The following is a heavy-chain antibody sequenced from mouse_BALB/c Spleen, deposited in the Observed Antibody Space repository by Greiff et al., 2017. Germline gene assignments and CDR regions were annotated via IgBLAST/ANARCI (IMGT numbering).Heavy chain of an antibody. Sequence: VNLVESGPGLVAPSQSLSITCTVSGFSLTGYGVNWVRQPPGKGLEWLGMIWGDGSTDYNSALKTRLSISKDNYKSQVFLKMNSLQTSDTARYYCARADYDDYDEWYFEVWGEGTTVTASS. CDR2: IWGDGST. CDR1: GFSLTGYG. V-gene: IGHV2-6-7*01. J-gene: IGHJ1*01. D-gene: IGHD2-4*01. CDR3: ARADYDDYDEWYFEV.